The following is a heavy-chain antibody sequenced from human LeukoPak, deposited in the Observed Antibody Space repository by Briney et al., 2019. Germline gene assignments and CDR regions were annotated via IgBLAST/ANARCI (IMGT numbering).Heavy chain of an antibody. Sequence: ASVNVSCKASGYTFTSYAMHWVRQAPGQGLEWMGWMSPNSDNTGYAQKFQGRVTFTRDTSISTAYMELRSLTSEDTAVYYCARDYGGSSGWFDPWGQGTLVTVSS. CDR1: GYTFTSYA. D-gene: IGHD4-23*01. CDR2: MSPNSDNT. J-gene: IGHJ5*02. CDR3: ARDYGGSSGWFDP. V-gene: IGHV1-8*02.